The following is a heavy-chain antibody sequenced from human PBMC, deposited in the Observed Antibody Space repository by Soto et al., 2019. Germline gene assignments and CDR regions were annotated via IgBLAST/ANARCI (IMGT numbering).Heavy chain of an antibody. Sequence: SETLSLTCTVSGGSISSYYWSWIRQPPGKGLEWIGYIYDSGSTNYNTSLKSRVTISVDTSKNQLSLKLRSVNAADTAVYYCARGEAGWPQTYGMDVWGQGTTVTVSS. CDR3: ARGEAGWPQTYGMDV. J-gene: IGHJ6*02. V-gene: IGHV4-59*01. CDR1: GGSISSYY. CDR2: IYDSGST. D-gene: IGHD2-15*01.